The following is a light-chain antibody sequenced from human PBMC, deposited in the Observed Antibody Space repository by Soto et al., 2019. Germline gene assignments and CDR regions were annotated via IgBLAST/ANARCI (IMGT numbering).Light chain of an antibody. J-gene: IGKJ5*01. CDR1: PSVSSN. Sequence: PWEKATLSCRASPSVSSNLAWYHHKPAQATRLIIYDASNRATGIPARFSGSGSGTDFTLTISSLEHEDVAVYYCQQRSNWPSFGQGTRLEIK. CDR2: DAS. V-gene: IGKV3-11*01. CDR3: QQRSNWPS.